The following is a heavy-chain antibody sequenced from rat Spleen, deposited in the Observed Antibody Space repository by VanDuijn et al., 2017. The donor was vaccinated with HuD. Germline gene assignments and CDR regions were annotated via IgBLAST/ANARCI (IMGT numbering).Heavy chain of an antibody. Sequence: VQMKETGPGLVQTTQTLSVTCTVSGFSLTSYGVHWVRQAPMKGLEWVATIIYDGSRTYYRDSVKGRFTISRDNAKSTPYLKMDSLRSEDTATYYCARRGYNNYFFDYWGRGVMVTVSA. CDR1: GFSLTSYG. CDR2: IIYDGSRT. D-gene: IGHD4-1*01. CDR3: ARRGYNNYFFDY. J-gene: IGHJ2*01. V-gene: IGHV5-17*01.